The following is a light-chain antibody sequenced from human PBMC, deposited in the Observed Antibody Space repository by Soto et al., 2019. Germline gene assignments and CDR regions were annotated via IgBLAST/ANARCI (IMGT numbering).Light chain of an antibody. CDR2: GAS. J-gene: IGKJ2*01. CDR3: QSYNDWPFT. CDR1: ESLSTY. V-gene: IGKV3-15*01. Sequence: EIVMTQSPATLSVSPGERVTLSCRASESLSTYLAWYQQKPGQAPRLLIYGASTKATGIPARFSGSGSATDFTLNISSLQSADFAVYYCQSYNDWPFTFGQGTKLEI.